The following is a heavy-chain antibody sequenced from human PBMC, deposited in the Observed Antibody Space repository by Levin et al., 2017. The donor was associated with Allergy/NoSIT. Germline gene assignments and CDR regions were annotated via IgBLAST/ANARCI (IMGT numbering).Heavy chain of an antibody. Sequence: ASVKVSCKASGYTFTSYYMHWVRQAPGQGLEWMGIINPSGGSTSYAQKFQGRVTMTRDTSTSTVYMELSSLRSEDTAVYYCARDEAGYSSGWYSEGFDYWGQGTLVTVSS. CDR3: ARDEAGYSSGWYSEGFDY. CDR2: INPSGGST. D-gene: IGHD6-19*01. V-gene: IGHV1-46*01. J-gene: IGHJ4*02. CDR1: GYTFTSYY.